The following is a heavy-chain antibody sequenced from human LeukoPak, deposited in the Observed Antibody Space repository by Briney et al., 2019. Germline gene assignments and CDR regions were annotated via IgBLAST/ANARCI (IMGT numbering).Heavy chain of an antibody. CDR3: ATASPWITMIVVVIDGDFDY. CDR2: ISGSGGST. D-gene: IGHD3-22*01. CDR1: GFTFSSYA. J-gene: IGHJ4*02. Sequence: GGSLRLSCAASGFTFSSYAMSWVRQAPGKGLEWVSAISGSGGSTYYADSVKGRFTISRDNSKNTLYLQMNSLRAEDTAVYYCATASPWITMIVVVIDGDFDYWGQGTLVTVSS. V-gene: IGHV3-23*01.